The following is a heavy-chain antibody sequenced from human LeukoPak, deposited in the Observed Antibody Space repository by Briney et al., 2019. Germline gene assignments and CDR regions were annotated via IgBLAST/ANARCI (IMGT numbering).Heavy chain of an antibody. CDR2: IYTSGST. Sequence: SETLSLTCTVSGGSISSYYWSRIRQPAGKGLEWIGRIYTSGSTNYNPSLKSRVTMSVDTSKNQFSLKLSSVTAADTAVYYCARARVRRGYSYGRNYYYYYMDVWGKGTTVTVSS. CDR1: GGSISSYY. CDR3: ARARVRRGYSYGRNYYYYYMDV. J-gene: IGHJ6*03. V-gene: IGHV4-4*07. D-gene: IGHD5-18*01.